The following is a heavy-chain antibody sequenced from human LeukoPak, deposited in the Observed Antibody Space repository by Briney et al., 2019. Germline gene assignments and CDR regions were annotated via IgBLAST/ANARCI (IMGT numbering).Heavy chain of an antibody. Sequence: GGSLRLSCAASGFTFSSYAMSWVRQAPGKGLEWVSAISGSGDNTYYADSVKGRFTISRDNAKNSLYLQMNSLRAEDTAVYYCARDTAGVGGSSSGYYYGMDVWGQGTTVTVSS. CDR2: ISGSGDNT. CDR3: ARDTAGVGGSSSGYYYGMDV. V-gene: IGHV3-23*01. J-gene: IGHJ6*02. CDR1: GFTFSSYA. D-gene: IGHD6-6*01.